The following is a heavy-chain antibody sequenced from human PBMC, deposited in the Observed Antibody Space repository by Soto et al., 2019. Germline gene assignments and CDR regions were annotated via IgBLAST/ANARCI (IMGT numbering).Heavy chain of an antibody. J-gene: IGHJ6*02. CDR2: IRADSGYT. CDR3: ARDRPPGSLYGMDA. V-gene: IGHV1-18*01. Sequence: QIQLVQFGGEVASPGASVTVSCESSGYIFTTYGLSCVRQTPAHGLEWMGWIRADSGYTQYAQLFQGRVTMTRDTSRNTVYMTLRDLTSDDTGIYYCARDRPPGSLYGMDAWGQGTAGTVS. CDR1: GYIFTTYG.